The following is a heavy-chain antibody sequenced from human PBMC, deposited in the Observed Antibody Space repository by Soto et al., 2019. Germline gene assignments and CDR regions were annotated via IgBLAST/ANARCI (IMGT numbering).Heavy chain of an antibody. V-gene: IGHV1-8*01. J-gene: IGHJ6*02. CDR1: GYTFTSYD. Sequence: QVQLVQSGAEVKKPGASVKVSCKASGYTFTSYDINWVRQATGQGLEWMGWMNPNSGNTAYAQKFXXRVTMTRNTSISTDYMELSSLRSEATAVYYCAREKSYGMDVWGQGTTVTVSS. CDR2: MNPNSGNT. CDR3: AREKSYGMDV.